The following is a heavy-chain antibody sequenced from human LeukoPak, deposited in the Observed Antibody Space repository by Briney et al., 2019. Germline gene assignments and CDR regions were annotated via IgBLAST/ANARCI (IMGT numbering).Heavy chain of an antibody. D-gene: IGHD6-13*01. CDR2: IYHSGST. Sequence: PSETLSLTCTVSGYSISSGYYWGWLRQPPGRGLEWIWTIYHSGSTHYNPSLKSRVTISVDTSKNQFSLKLSSVTAADTAVYFCARAYSSSWYFNWFDPWGQGTQVTVSS. J-gene: IGHJ5*02. V-gene: IGHV4-38-2*02. CDR1: GYSISSGYY. CDR3: ARAYSSSWYFNWFDP.